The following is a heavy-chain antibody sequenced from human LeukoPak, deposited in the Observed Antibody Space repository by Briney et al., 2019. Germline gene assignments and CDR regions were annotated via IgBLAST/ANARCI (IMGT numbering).Heavy chain of an antibody. CDR2: VSYDGSNK. CDR1: GFTFSKAW. CDR3: ANDEVMMAVAGGAFDL. D-gene: IGHD2-15*01. J-gene: IGHJ3*01. V-gene: IGHV3-30*18. Sequence: GGSLRLSCAASGFTFSKAWMSWVRQAPGKGLEWVAVVSYDGSNKYYADSVKGRFTISRDNSKNTLYLQMNSLRAEDTAVYYCANDEVMMAVAGGAFDLWGQGTLVTVSS.